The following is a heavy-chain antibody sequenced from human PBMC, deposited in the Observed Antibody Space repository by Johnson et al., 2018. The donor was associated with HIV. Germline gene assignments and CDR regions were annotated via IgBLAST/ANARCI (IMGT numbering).Heavy chain of an antibody. Sequence: QMLLVESGGGVVQPGRSLRLSCAASGFTFSSYAMHWVRQAPGKGLEWVAVISYDGSNKYYADSVKGRFTISRDNSKNTLYLQMNSLRAEDKAVYYCARGLYSLAYGGGDCYPSDSFYILGQGTMVTVSS. CDR2: ISYDGSNK. CDR3: ARGLYSLAYGGGDCYPSDSFYI. V-gene: IGHV3-30-3*01. D-gene: IGHD2-21*02. CDR1: GFTFSSYA. J-gene: IGHJ3*02.